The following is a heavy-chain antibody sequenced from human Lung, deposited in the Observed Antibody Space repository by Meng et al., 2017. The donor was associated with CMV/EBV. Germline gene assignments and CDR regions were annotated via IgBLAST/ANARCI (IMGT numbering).Heavy chain of an antibody. CDR1: GYIFSGYY. J-gene: IGHJ6*02. D-gene: IGHD2-2*01. CDR2: INPNSGGT. V-gene: IGHV1-2*02. CDR3: ARGLGDYCSTTSCSYGVDV. Sequence: ASXXVSCKASGYIFSGYYIHWVRQAPGQGLEWMGWINPNSGGTNYAQKFQGRVTMTRDTSISTAYMDLSRLKSDDTAVYYCARGLGDYCSTTSCSYGVDVWGQGTTVTFSS.